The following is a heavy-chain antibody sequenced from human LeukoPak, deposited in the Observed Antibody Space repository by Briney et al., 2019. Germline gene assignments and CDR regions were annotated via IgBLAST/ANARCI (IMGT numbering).Heavy chain of an antibody. CDR3: AKVDSSSWGLFDY. CDR1: GFTFNNYW. Sequence: GGSLRLSCVASGFTFNNYWMHWLRQAPGKGLVWVSHIKTDGSTTNYADSVRGRFTISRDNAKNTLYLQMNSLRVEDTAVYYCAKVDSSSWGLFDYWGQGTLVTVSS. V-gene: IGHV3-74*01. J-gene: IGHJ4*02. D-gene: IGHD6-13*01. CDR2: IKTDGSTT.